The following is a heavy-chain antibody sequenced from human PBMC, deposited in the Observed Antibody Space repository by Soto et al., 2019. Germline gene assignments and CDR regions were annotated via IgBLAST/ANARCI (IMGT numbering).Heavy chain of an antibody. CDR2: TYHSGNP. D-gene: IGHD2-2*01. CDR3: ARYCSSTSCQYYFDY. CDR1: GDTISTGGYT. Sequence: SETLSLTCDVSGDTISTGGYTWAWIRQPPGEALEWIGHTYHSGNPNYNPSLKSRVTISVDTSKNQFSVKLSSVTAADTAVYYCARYCSSTSCQYYFDYWGQGTLVTVSS. V-gene: IGHV4-30-2*02. J-gene: IGHJ4*02.